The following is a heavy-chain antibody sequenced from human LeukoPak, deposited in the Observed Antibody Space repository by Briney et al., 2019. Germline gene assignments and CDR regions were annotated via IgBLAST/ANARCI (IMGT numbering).Heavy chain of an antibody. Sequence: ASVKVSCKASGYTFTDYFMHWVRQAPGQGREWMGWINPKSGGTNYAQEFQGRGTMTRDTSISTAYMEPRSLRSDDTGVYYCASSRSLSLPHDAFDIWGQGTMVTVSS. CDR1: GYTFTDYF. CDR3: ASSRSLSLPHDAFDI. CDR2: INPKSGGT. J-gene: IGHJ3*02. V-gene: IGHV1-2*02.